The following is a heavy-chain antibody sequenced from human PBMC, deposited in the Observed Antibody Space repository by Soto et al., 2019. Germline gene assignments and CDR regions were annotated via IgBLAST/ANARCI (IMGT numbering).Heavy chain of an antibody. Sequence: QLQLQESGPGLVKPSETLSLTCTVSSGSISSSSYYWGWIRQSPGKGLEWIGTISYSGTTYYNPSLKSRVTISVDTSTNQFSLHLSSVTAADTAVYYCARRRGGVVATENWFDPWGQGTLVTVSS. CDR3: ARRRGGVVATENWFDP. V-gene: IGHV4-39*01. J-gene: IGHJ5*02. CDR2: ISYSGTT. CDR1: SGSISSSSYY. D-gene: IGHD5-12*01.